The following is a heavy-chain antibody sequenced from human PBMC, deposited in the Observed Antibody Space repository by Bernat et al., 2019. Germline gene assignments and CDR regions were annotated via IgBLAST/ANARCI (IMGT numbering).Heavy chain of an antibody. V-gene: IGHV3-23*01. CDR1: GFTFSSYA. CDR3: AGRTGALNWYFDL. Sequence: EVQLLESGGGLVQPGGSLRLSCAASGFTFSSYAMSWVRQAPGKGLEWVSAISGSGGSTYYADSVKGRFTISRDNSKNTLYLQMSSLRAEDTAVYYCAGRTGALNWYFDLWGRGTLVTVSS. CDR2: ISGSGGST. J-gene: IGHJ2*01. D-gene: IGHD7-27*01.